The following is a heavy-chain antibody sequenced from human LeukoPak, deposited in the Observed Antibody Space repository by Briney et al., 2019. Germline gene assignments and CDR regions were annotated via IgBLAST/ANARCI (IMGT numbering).Heavy chain of an antibody. Sequence: SETLSLTCTVSGGSISSYYWSWIRQTAGKGLEWIGRIYTSGSTNYNPSLKSRVTISVDTSKNQFSLKLSSVTAADTAVYYCARVGEMATIMDYYFDYWGQGTLVTVSS. V-gene: IGHV4-4*07. CDR1: GGSISSYY. J-gene: IGHJ4*02. CDR2: IYTSGST. D-gene: IGHD5-24*01. CDR3: ARVGEMATIMDYYFDY.